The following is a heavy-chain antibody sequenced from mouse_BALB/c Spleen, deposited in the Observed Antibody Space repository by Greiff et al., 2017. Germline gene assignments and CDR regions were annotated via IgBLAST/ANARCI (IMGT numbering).Heavy chain of an antibody. D-gene: IGHD1-2*01. Sequence: EVKLMESGPELVKPGASVKISCKASGYSFTDYIMLWVKQSHGKSLEWIGNINPYYGSTSYNLKFKGKATLTVDKSSSTAYMQLNSLTSEDSAVYYCASHYYGAMDYWGQGTSVTVSS. V-gene: IGHV1-39*01. CDR3: ASHYYGAMDY. CDR2: INPYYGST. CDR1: GYSFTDYI. J-gene: IGHJ4*01.